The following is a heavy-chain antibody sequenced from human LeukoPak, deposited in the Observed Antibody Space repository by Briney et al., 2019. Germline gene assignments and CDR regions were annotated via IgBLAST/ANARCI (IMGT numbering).Heavy chain of an antibody. CDR3: ARVQPMFTSTPHFDY. J-gene: IGHJ4*02. Sequence: PSETLSLTCTVSGASISRWHDYWGRIRQAPGKGREWIGSIYYTGTTYYDPSITSRVTISIDLSKHQCSLKLYTVTAADTAVYSCARVQPMFTSTPHFDYWGQGTLSPSPQ. V-gene: IGHV4-39*07. D-gene: IGHD2-2*01. CDR1: GASISRWHDY. CDR2: IYYTGTT.